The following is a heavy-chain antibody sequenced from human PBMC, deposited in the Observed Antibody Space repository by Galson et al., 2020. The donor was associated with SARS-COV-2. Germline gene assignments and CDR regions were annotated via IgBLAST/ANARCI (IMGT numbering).Heavy chain of an antibody. Sequence: ASETLSLTCTVSGGSISSTSYYWGWIRQPPGKGLEWIGSIYYSGSTYYNPSLKSRVTISVDTSKNHFSLKLSSVTAADTAVYYCARQANFNLAVGIVVVPAAKGNFDYWGQGTLVTVSS. CDR1: GGSISSTSYY. J-gene: IGHJ4*02. CDR3: ARQANFNLAVGIVVVPAAKGNFDY. D-gene: IGHD2-2*01. V-gene: IGHV4-39*01. CDR2: IYYSGST.